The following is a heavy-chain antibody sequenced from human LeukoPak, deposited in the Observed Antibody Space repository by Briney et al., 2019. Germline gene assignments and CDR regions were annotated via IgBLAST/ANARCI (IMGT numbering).Heavy chain of an antibody. CDR3: ARGVSGYPDY. Sequence: PLETLSLTCAVYGGSFSGYYWSWIRQPPGKGLEWIGEINHSGSTNYNPSLKSRVTISVDTSKNQFSLKLSSVTAADTAVYYCARGVSGYPDYWGQGTLVTVSS. CDR2: INHSGST. V-gene: IGHV4-34*01. D-gene: IGHD3-22*01. J-gene: IGHJ4*02. CDR1: GGSFSGYY.